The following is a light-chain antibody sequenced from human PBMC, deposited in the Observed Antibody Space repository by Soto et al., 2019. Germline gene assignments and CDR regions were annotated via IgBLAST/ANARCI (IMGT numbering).Light chain of an antibody. CDR1: QSLLHSNGYNF. CDR2: LGS. V-gene: IGKV2-28*01. CDR3: MQALQSPRT. Sequence: DIVMTQSPLSLPVTTGEAASISCRSSQSLLHSNGYNFLDWYLQKPGQSPQILINLGSNRSSGVPDRFSGSGSGTDFTLKISRVEAEDVGVYYCMQALQSPRTFGQGTKVEIK. J-gene: IGKJ1*01.